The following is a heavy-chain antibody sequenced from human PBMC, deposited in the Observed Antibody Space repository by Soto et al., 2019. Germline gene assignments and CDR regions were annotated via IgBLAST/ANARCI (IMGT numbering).Heavy chain of an antibody. CDR1: GFTFSNSG. CDR3: TGQIASGH. J-gene: IGHJ4*02. Sequence: QVQLVESGGGVVQPGRSLRLSCAASGFTFSNSGMHWVRQAQGKGLEWVAVISFDGNTQFYADSVKGRFSISRDNSKNTLYLDMNSLRADDAAVYYCTGQIASGHWGQGTLVTVSS. CDR2: ISFDGNTQ. D-gene: IGHD2-8*02. V-gene: IGHV3-30*03.